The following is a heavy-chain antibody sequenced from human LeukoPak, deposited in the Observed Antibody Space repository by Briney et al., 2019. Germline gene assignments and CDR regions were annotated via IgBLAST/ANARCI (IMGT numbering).Heavy chain of an antibody. CDR1: GGSISSSSYY. V-gene: IGHV4-39*01. CDR2: IYYSGST. D-gene: IGHD6-13*01. CDR3: ARQSGSWYWSPWYFDL. Sequence: SETLSLTCTVSGGSISSSSYYWGWIRQPPGKGLEWIGSIYYSGSTYYNPSLKSRVTISIDTSKNQFSLKLSSVTAADTAVYYCARQSGSWYWSPWYFDLWGRGTLVTVSS. J-gene: IGHJ2*01.